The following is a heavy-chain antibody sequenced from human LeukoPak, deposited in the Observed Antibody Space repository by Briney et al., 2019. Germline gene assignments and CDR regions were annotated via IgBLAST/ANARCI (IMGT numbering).Heavy chain of an antibody. CDR1: GFTFSSYA. D-gene: IGHD6-6*01. CDR3: AKDSSSADFDY. Sequence: GGSLRLSCAASGFTFSSYAMHWVRQAPGKGLEWVAVISYDGSNKYYADSVKGRFTISRDNSKNTLYLQMNSLRAEDTAVYYCAKDSSSADFDYWGQGTLVTVSS. J-gene: IGHJ4*02. V-gene: IGHV3-30-3*01. CDR2: ISYDGSNK.